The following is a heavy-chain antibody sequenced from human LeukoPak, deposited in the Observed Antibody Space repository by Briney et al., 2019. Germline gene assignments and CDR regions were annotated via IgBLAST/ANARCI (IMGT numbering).Heavy chain of an antibody. Sequence: GASVKVSCKASGGTFSSYAISWVRQAPGQGLEWMGRIIPIFGTANYAQKFQGRVTITTDESTSTAYMELSSLRSEDTAVYYCARERHYDSSGYSPDAFDIWGQGTMVTVSS. V-gene: IGHV1-69*05. CDR2: IIPIFGTA. CDR3: ARERHYDSSGYSPDAFDI. J-gene: IGHJ3*02. D-gene: IGHD3-22*01. CDR1: GGTFSSYA.